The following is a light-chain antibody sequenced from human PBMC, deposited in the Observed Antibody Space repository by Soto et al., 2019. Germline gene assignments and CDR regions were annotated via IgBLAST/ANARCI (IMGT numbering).Light chain of an antibody. V-gene: IGLV1-44*01. CDR2: TNN. Sequence: QSVLTQPPSASGTPGQRGTISCSGSSSNIGSNPVNWYQQLPRAAPKLLIYTNNHRPSGVPDLFSCYKSGTSASLAISGLPSEDEADYSCAAWDDSRSGWVFGGGTKLTVL. CDR1: SSNIGSNP. CDR3: AAWDDSRSGWV. J-gene: IGLJ3*02.